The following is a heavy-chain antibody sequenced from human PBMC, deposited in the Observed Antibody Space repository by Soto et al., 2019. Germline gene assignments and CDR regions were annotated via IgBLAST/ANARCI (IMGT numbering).Heavy chain of an antibody. Sequence: NPSETLSLTCTVSGGSISSGDDDWSWIRQPPGKGLEWIGYIYYSGSTYYNPSIKSRVTISVDTSKNQFSLKLSSVTAADTAVYYCARADVVPAAMQYYYYGMDVWGQGTTVTVSS. D-gene: IGHD2-2*01. V-gene: IGHV4-30-4*01. CDR2: IYYSGST. J-gene: IGHJ6*02. CDR1: GGSISSGDDD. CDR3: ARADVVPAAMQYYYYGMDV.